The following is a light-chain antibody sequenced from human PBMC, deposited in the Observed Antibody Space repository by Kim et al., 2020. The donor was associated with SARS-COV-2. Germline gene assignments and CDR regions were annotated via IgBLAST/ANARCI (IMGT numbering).Light chain of an antibody. CDR3: NSRDSNDNVV. V-gene: IGLV3-19*01. J-gene: IGLJ2*01. CDR1: SLRSYY. CDR2: GKN. Sequence: VALGQTDRITCKGDSLRSYYATWYQQKPGQGPILVIYGKNNRPSGIPDRFSGSSSGNTASLTITGTQAGDEADYYCNSRDSNDNVVFGGGTQLTVL.